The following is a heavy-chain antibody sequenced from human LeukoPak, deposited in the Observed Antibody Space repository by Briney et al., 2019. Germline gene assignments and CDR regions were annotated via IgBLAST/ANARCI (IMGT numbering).Heavy chain of an antibody. CDR3: ARDHKYYYDSSGYYGDAFDI. CDR2: INPNSGGT. D-gene: IGHD3-22*01. CDR1: GYTFTGYY. J-gene: IGHJ3*02. Sequence: ASVKVSCKASGYTFTGYYMHWVRQAPGQGLEWMGWINPNSGGTNYAQKFQGRVTMTRDTSISTAYMELSRLRSDDTAVYYCARDHKYYYDSSGYYGDAFDIWGQGTMVTVSS. V-gene: IGHV1-2*02.